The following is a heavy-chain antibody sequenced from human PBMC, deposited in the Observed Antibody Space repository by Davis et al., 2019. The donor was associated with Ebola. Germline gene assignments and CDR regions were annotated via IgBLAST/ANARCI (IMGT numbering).Heavy chain of an antibody. Sequence: MPSETLSLTCAVYGGSFSGYYWTWIRQPPGKGLEWIGEINYSGSTNYNPSLHSRVTISVDTSKNQFSLKLSSVTAADTAVYYCARGGGFGGYGMDVWGQGTTVTVSS. J-gene: IGHJ6*02. CDR2: INYSGST. D-gene: IGHD3-10*01. V-gene: IGHV4-34*01. CDR3: ARGGGFGGYGMDV. CDR1: GGSFSGYY.